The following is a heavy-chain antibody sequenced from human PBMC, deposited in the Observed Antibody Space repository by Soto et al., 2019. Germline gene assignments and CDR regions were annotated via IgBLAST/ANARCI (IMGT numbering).Heavy chain of an antibody. J-gene: IGHJ6*02. CDR1: GFTFDDYT. Sequence: PGGSLRLSCAASGFTFDDYTMHWVRQAPGKGLEWVSLISWGGGSTYYADSVKGRFTISRDNSKNSLYLQMNSPRTEDTALYYCAKDMRPYSGSYYYYGMDVWGQGTTVTVSS. CDR3: AKDMRPYSGSYYYYGMDV. V-gene: IGHV3-43*01. CDR2: ISWGGGST. D-gene: IGHD1-26*01.